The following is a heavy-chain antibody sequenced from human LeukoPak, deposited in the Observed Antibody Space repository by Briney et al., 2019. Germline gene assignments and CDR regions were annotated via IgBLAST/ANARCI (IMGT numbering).Heavy chain of an antibody. J-gene: IGHJ6*02. V-gene: IGHV4-4*07. CDR3: ARXGRXXGXGSXYTYYYYGMDV. CDR1: GGSISSYY. Sequence: SETLSLTCTVSGGSISSYYWSWIRQPAGKGLEWIGRTYTSGSTNYNPSLKSRVTMSVDTSKNQFSLKLSSVTAADTAVYYCARXGRXXGXGSXYTYYYYGMDVWGQGTTVTVSS. D-gene: IGHD3-10*01. CDR2: TYTSGST.